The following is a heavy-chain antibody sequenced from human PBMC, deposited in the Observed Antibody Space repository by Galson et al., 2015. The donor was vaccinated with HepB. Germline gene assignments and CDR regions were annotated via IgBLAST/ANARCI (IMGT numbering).Heavy chain of an antibody. CDR3: ARCRIDYGDYGPLGY. J-gene: IGHJ4*02. V-gene: IGHV1-69*01. CDR2: IIPIFGTA. CDR1: GGTFSSYV. Sequence: SVKVSCQASGGTFSSYVISWVRPAPGQGLEWMGGIIPIFGTANYAQKFQGRVTITADESTSTAYMELSSLRSEDTAVYYCARCRIDYGDYGPLGYWGQGTLVTVSS. D-gene: IGHD4-17*01.